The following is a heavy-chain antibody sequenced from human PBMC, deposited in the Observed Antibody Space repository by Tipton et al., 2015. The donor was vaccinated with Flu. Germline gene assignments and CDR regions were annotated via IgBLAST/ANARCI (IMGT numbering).Heavy chain of an antibody. J-gene: IGHJ6*02. CDR1: GGSFSGYY. D-gene: IGHD3-10*02. CDR3: ARGPLFGEVYYGMDV. V-gene: IGHV4-34*01. Sequence: TLSLTCAVYGGSFSGYYWSWIRQPPGKGLEWIGEINHSGSTNYNPSLKSRVTISVDTSKNQFSLKLSSVTAADTAVYYCARGPLFGEVYYGMDVWGQGTTVTVSS. CDR2: INHSGST.